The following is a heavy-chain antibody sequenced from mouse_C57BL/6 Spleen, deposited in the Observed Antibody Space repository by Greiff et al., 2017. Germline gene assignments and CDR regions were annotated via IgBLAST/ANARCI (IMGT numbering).Heavy chain of an antibody. J-gene: IGHJ3*01. CDR2: IDPSDSYT. CDR3: AMRTQSWFAY. CDR1: GYTFTSYW. D-gene: IGHD3-1*01. Sequence: VQLQQPGAELVMPGASVKLSCKASGYTFTSYWMHWVKQRPGQGLEWIGEIDPSDSYTNYNQKFKGKSTLTVDKSSSTAYMQLSSLTSEDSAVYYCAMRTQSWFAYWGQGTLVTVSA. V-gene: IGHV1-69*01.